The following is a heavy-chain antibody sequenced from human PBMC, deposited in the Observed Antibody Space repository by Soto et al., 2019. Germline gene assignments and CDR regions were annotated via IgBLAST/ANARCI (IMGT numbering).Heavy chain of an antibody. Sequence: GESLRLSCAASEFSVSSNYSSWVRQAPGKGLEWVSGIYAGGATYYADSVKGRFTISRDNSKNTLFLQMNSLRVEDTAVYYCARGSYRAFDYWGQGTLVTVSS. V-gene: IGHV3-53*01. CDR1: EFSVSSNY. D-gene: IGHD3-10*01. J-gene: IGHJ4*02. CDR2: IYAGGAT. CDR3: ARGSYRAFDY.